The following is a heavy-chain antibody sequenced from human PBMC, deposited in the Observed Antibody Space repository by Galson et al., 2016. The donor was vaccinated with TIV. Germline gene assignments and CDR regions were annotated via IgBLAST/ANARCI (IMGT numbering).Heavy chain of an antibody. V-gene: IGHV1-8*01. D-gene: IGHD6-19*01. J-gene: IGHJ4*02. CDR2: MNPNSGNT. CDR1: GYTFSSYD. CDR3: ASGFWEWLERVNGGDFDY. Sequence: SVKVSCKASGYTFSSYDIIWVRQATGQGLEWMGWMNPNSGNTGYTRKFRGGVTMTGDTSISTAYMELSSLTSEDTAVYSCASGFWEWLERVNGGDFDYWGQGTLVTVSS.